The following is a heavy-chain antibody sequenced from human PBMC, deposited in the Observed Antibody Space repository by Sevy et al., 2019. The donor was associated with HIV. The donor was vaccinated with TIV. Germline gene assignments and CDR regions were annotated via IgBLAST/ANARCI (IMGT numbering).Heavy chain of an antibody. V-gene: IGHV3-23*01. CDR1: GFTFSSYA. D-gene: IGHD2-15*01. CDR3: AKGYCGGGSGTRDYYYYGMEV. CDR2: ISASGRST. J-gene: IGHJ6*02. Sequence: GGSLRLSCAASGFTFSSYAMNWVRQAPGKGLEWVSSISASGRSTYYADSVEGRFTICRDNSKNTLYLQMNSLRGDDTAVYYCAKGYCGGGSGTRDYYYYGMEVWGQGTTVTVSS.